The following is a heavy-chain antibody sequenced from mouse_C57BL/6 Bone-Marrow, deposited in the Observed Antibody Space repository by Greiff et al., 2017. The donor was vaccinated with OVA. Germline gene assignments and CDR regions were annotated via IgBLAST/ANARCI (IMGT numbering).Heavy chain of an antibody. Sequence: QVQLQQSGAELVRPGTSVKVSCKASGYAFTNYLIEWVKQRPGQGLEWIGVINPGSGGTNYNEKFKGKATLTADKSSSTAYMQLSSLTSADSAVYFCAERGLDYWGQGTSVTVSS. CDR2: INPGSGGT. V-gene: IGHV1-54*01. D-gene: IGHD3-1*01. J-gene: IGHJ4*01. CDR1: GYAFTNYL. CDR3: AERGLDY.